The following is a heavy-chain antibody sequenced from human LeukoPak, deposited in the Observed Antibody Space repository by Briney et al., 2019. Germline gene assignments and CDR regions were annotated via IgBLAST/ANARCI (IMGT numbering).Heavy chain of an antibody. CDR2: ISSSSTYI. CDR3: ARGVDSYGSGTYPPDY. Sequence: GGSLRLSCAASGFTFSSYSMNWVRQAPGKGLEWVSSISSSSTYIYYADSVKGRFTIARDNAKNSLYLQMHSLRAEDTAVYYCARGVDSYGSGTYPPDYWGQGTLVTVSS. V-gene: IGHV3-21*01. CDR1: GFTFSSYS. D-gene: IGHD3-10*01. J-gene: IGHJ4*02.